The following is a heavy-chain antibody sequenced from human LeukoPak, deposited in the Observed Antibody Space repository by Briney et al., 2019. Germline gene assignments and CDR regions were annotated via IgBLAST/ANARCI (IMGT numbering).Heavy chain of an antibody. Sequence: GGSLRLSCAASGFTFSSYAMSWVRQAPGKGLEWVSSISGSGGSTYYAASVKGRFTLSRDNSKKTLYLQMNSLRAEDTAVYYCAKDPSTIFGVVIIPVRWFDPWGQGTLVTVSS. J-gene: IGHJ5*02. CDR1: GFTFSSYA. CDR2: ISGSGGST. D-gene: IGHD3-3*01. CDR3: AKDPSTIFGVVIIPVRWFDP. V-gene: IGHV3-23*01.